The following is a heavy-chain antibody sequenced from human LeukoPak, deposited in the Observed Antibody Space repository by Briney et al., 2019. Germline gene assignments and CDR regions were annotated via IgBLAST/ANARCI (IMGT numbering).Heavy chain of an antibody. CDR1: GGSISSYY. CDR2: IYTSGST. J-gene: IGHJ5*02. Sequence: SETLSLTCTVSGGSISSYYWSWIRQPAGKGLEWIGRIYTSGSTNYNPSFKSRVTISVDTSKNQFSLKLSSVTAADTAVCYCARHSVIRLLAAADRHWFDPWGQGTLVTVSS. V-gene: IGHV4-4*07. D-gene: IGHD6-13*01. CDR3: ARHSVIRLLAAADRHWFDP.